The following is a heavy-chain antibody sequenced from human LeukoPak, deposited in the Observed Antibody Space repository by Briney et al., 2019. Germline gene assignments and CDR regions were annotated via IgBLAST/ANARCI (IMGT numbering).Heavy chain of an antibody. CDR3: AREGEEGFPSAFDI. J-gene: IGHJ3*02. CDR1: GFTFSTYS. Sequence: GGSLRLSCAASGFTFSTYSMNWVRQAPGKGLEWVSSISSSSSYIYYADSVKGRFTISRDNAKNSLYLQMNSLRAEDTAVYYCAREGEEGFPSAFDIWGQGTMVTVSS. D-gene: IGHD3-16*01. CDR2: ISSSSSYI. V-gene: IGHV3-21*01.